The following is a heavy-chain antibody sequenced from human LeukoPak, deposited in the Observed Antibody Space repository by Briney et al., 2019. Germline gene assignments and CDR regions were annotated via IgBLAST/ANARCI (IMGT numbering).Heavy chain of an antibody. CDR3: AHAPVSMNLPYWYFDL. V-gene: IGHV2-5*01. J-gene: IGHJ2*01. CDR1: GFSLSTSGVG. D-gene: IGHD3-3*02. Sequence: KESGPTLVKPTQTLTLTCTFSGFSLSTSGVGVGWIRQPPGKALEWLALIYWNDDKRYSPSLKSRLTITKDTSKNQVVLTMTNMDPVDTATYYCAHAPVSMNLPYWYFDLWGRGTLVTVSS. CDR2: IYWNDDK.